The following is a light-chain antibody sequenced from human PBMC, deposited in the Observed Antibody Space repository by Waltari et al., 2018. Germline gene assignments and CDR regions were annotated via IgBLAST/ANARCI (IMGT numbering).Light chain of an antibody. J-gene: IGLJ1*01. V-gene: IGLV2-14*01. Sequence: QSALTQPASVSGSPGQSITISCTGSNSDVGGYNFVSWYQQHPGKAPKLMIYDVSNRPSGGYHRCSGSKSGNTASLTISGLQPEDAADYYCNSYSTSSTFVFGTGTRVTVL. CDR3: NSYSTSSTFV. CDR1: NSDVGGYNF. CDR2: DVS.